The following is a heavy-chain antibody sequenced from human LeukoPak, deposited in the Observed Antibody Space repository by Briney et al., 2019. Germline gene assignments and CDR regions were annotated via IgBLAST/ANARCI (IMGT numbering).Heavy chain of an antibody. D-gene: IGHD1-7*01. J-gene: IGHJ5*02. Sequence: SETLSLTCTVSDDSITMYYWTWIRQPPGKGLEWIGYVDHTGSTKFNPSLNGRVSISRDTSNNFFSLRLRSVTAADTAVYYCARDSGTTGEVKFDPWGQGTLVTVSS. V-gene: IGHV4-59*01. CDR1: DDSITMYY. CDR3: ARDSGTTGEVKFDP. CDR2: VDHTGST.